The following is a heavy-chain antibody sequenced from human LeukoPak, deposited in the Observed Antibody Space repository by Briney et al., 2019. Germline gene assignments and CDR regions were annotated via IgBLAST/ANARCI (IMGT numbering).Heavy chain of an antibody. J-gene: IGHJ3*02. Sequence: SQTLSLTCTVSGGSISSSSYYWGWIRQPPGKGLEWIGSIYYSGSTYYNPSLKSRVTISVDRSKNQFSLKLSSVTAADTAVYYCANPGYSYGRAFDIWGQGTMVTVSS. CDR1: GGSISSSSYY. V-gene: IGHV4-39*07. D-gene: IGHD5-18*01. CDR3: ANPGYSYGRAFDI. CDR2: IYYSGST.